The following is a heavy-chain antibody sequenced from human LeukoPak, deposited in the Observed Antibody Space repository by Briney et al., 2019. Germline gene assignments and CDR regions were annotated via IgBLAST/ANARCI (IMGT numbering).Heavy chain of an antibody. D-gene: IGHD6-13*01. Sequence: SETLSLTCTVSGDSISSYYWSWIRQPAGKGLEWIGRIYTSGSTNYNPSLKSRVTMSVDTSKNHFSLKLSSVTAADAAVYYCAKEGAAPGPDFDHWGQGTLVIVSS. J-gene: IGHJ4*02. CDR3: AKEGAAPGPDFDH. CDR1: GDSISSYY. V-gene: IGHV4-4*07. CDR2: IYTSGST.